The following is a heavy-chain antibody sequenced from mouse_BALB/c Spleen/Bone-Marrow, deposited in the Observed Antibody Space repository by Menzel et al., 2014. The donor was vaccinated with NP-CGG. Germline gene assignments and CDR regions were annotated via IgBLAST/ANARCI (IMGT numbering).Heavy chain of an antibody. J-gene: IGHJ4*01. D-gene: IGHD1-1*01. V-gene: IGHV1-7*01. Sequence: QVTLKECGAELAKPGASVKMSCKASGYTFTSYWMHWVKQRPGQGLEWIGYINPSTGYTEYNQKFKDKATLTADKSSSTAYMQLSSLTSEDSAVYYCARQITTVDYAMDYWGQGTSVTVSS. CDR1: GYTFTSYW. CDR3: ARQITTVDYAMDY. CDR2: INPSTGYT.